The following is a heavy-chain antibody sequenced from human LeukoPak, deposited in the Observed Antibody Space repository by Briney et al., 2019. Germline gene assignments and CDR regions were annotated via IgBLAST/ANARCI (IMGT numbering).Heavy chain of an antibody. J-gene: IGHJ3*02. V-gene: IGHV4-59*06. CDR1: NSSISSYY. CDR3: ARSIVVVGSAFDI. CDR2: IYYSGST. Sequence: SETLSLTCTVSNSSISSYYWNWIRQTPGKGLEWIGYIYYSGSTYYNPSLKSRVTISVDTSKNQFSLKLSSVTAADTAVYYCARSIVVVGSAFDIWGQGTMVTVSS. D-gene: IGHD2-15*01.